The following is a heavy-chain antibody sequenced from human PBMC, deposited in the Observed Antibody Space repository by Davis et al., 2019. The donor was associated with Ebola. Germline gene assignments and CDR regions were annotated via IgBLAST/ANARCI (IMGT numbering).Heavy chain of an antibody. V-gene: IGHV1-2*02. J-gene: IGHJ4*02. CDR3: ARDGTADLGY. CDR1: GYTFTGYY. D-gene: IGHD2-21*02. CDR2: INPNSGGT. Sequence: ASVPVSCQASGYTFTGYYMHLVRQAPGQGLEWMGWINPNSGGTNYAQKFQGRVTMTRDTSISTAYMELRSLRSDDTAVYYCARDGTADLGYWGQGTLVTVSS.